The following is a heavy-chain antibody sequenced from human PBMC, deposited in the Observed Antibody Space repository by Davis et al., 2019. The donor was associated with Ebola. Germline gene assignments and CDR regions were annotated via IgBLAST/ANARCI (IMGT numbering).Heavy chain of an antibody. CDR2: INHSGST. Sequence: SETLSLTCAVYGGSFSGYYWSWIRQPPGKGLEWIGEINHSGSTNYNPSLNSRVTISVDTSKNQFSLKLSSVTAADTAVYYCARGSSRLHSSSWYRYWGQGTLVTVSS. D-gene: IGHD6-13*01. J-gene: IGHJ4*02. CDR3: ARGSSRLHSSSWYRY. V-gene: IGHV4-34*01. CDR1: GGSFSGYY.